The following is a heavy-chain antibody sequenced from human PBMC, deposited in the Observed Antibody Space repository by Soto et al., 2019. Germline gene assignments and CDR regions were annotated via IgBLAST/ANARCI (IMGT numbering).Heavy chain of an antibody. CDR1: GYTFTSYD. V-gene: IGHV1-8*01. CDR3: AREKSYGYADY. J-gene: IGHJ4*02. Sequence: QVQLVQSGAEVKKPGASVKVSCKASGYTFTSYDINWVRQATGQGLEWMGWMNPNSGNTGYAQKFQGGVTMTRNTSISTAYPERSSLRSQDTTVYYCAREKSYGYADYWGQGTLVTVSS. D-gene: IGHD3-16*01. CDR2: MNPNSGNT.